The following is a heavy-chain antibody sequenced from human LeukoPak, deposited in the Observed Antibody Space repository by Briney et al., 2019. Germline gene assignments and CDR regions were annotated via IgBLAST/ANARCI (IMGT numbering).Heavy chain of an antibody. J-gene: IGHJ4*02. CDR1: GFTFSSYG. Sequence: GGSLRLSCAASGFTFSSYGMHWVRQAPGKGLEWVAVISYDGSNKYYADSVKGRFTISRDNSKNTLYLQMNSLRAEDTAVYYCARAGGGDYGYFDYWGQGTLVTVSS. CDR2: ISYDGSNK. D-gene: IGHD4-17*01. V-gene: IGHV3-30*03. CDR3: ARAGGGDYGYFDY.